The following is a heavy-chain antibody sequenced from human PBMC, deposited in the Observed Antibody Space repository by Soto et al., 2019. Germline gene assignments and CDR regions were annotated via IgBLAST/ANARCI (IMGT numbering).Heavy chain of an antibody. D-gene: IGHD3-3*01. Sequence: QVQLQESGPGLVKPSQTLSLTCTVSGGSISSGGYYWSWLRQHPGKGLEWIGDIYYSGSTYYNPYLNSRVTISGDTSKNQFSLKLSSVTAADTAVYYCARAGDFWSGSSIYGRDVWGQGTTVTVSS. CDR2: IYYSGST. CDR3: ARAGDFWSGSSIYGRDV. V-gene: IGHV4-31*03. J-gene: IGHJ6*02. CDR1: GGSISSGGYY.